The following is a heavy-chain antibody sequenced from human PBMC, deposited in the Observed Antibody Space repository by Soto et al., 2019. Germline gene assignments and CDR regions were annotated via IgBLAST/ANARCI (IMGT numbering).Heavy chain of an antibody. D-gene: IGHD6-19*01. Sequence: EVQLVESGGGLVQPGGSLRLSCGASGFTFSSYWMHWVRQAPGKGLVWVSRVNIDESRTSYADSVKGRFTISRDNAKNKLYLQMNSPRAEDTAVYYCARVLNGQWYFDYWGQGTQVTVSS. J-gene: IGHJ4*02. CDR2: VNIDESRT. V-gene: IGHV3-74*01. CDR3: ARVLNGQWYFDY. CDR1: GFTFSSYW.